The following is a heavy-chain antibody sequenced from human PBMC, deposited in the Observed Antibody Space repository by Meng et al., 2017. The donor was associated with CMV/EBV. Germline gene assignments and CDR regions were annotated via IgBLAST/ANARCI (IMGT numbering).Heavy chain of an antibody. Sequence: SETLSLTCAVYSGSLSGYFWSWIRQPPGKGLEWIGEINHSGTTSYNPSLKSRVTISVDTSKNQFSLKLSSVTAADTAVYYCARLKLGYCSSTSCYAPYYYYGMDVWGQGTTVTVSS. CDR1: SGSLSGYF. J-gene: IGHJ6*02. CDR2: INHSGTT. D-gene: IGHD2-2*01. V-gene: IGHV4-34*01. CDR3: ARLKLGYCSSTSCYAPYYYYGMDV.